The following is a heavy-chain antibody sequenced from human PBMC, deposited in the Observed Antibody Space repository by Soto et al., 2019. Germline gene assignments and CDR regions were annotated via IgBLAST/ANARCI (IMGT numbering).Heavy chain of an antibody. J-gene: IGHJ6*02. V-gene: IGHV1-69*12. CDR3: ARGGDGYHSGKPVPQLDGMDV. CDR2: IIPIFGTA. CDR1: GGTFSSYA. D-gene: IGHD5-12*01. Sequence: QVQLVQSGAEVKKPGSSVKVSCKASGGTFSSYAISWVRQAPGQGLEWMGGIIPIFGTANYAQKFQGRVTITADESTSTAYMELSSLRSEDTAVYYCARGGDGYHSGKPVPQLDGMDVWGQGTTVNVSS.